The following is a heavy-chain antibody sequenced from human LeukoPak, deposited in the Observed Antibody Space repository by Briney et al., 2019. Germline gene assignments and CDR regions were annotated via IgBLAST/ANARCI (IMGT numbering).Heavy chain of an antibody. Sequence: GSLRLSCAASGFTFSSYAMHWVRQAPGKGLEWVAVISYDGSNKYYADSVKGRFTISRDNSKNTLYLQMNSLRAEDTAVYYCARESLVVTAMSYFDYWGQGTLVTVSS. D-gene: IGHD2-21*02. CDR3: ARESLVVTAMSYFDY. CDR2: ISYDGSNK. V-gene: IGHV3-30-3*01. CDR1: GFTFSSYA. J-gene: IGHJ4*02.